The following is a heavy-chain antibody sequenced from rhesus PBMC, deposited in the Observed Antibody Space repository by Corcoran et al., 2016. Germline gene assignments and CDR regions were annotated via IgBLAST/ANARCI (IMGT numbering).Heavy chain of an antibody. CDR3: ARRDYDSAHYIDY. CDR2: VHGSSATT. CDR1: GGSIRGYYY. J-gene: IGHJ4*01. V-gene: IGHV4-143*01. D-gene: IGHD3-28*01. Sequence: QVQLQESGPGLVKPSETLSPTCTVSGGSIRGYYYWTWIRQPPGKGLEWIGGVHGSSATTYYSPSLRSRVTISKDSSKNQFSLNLSSVTAADTAVYYCARRDYDSAHYIDYWGQGVLVTVSS.